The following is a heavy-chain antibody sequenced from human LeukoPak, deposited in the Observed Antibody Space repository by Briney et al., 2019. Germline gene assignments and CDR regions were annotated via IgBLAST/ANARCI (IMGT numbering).Heavy chain of an antibody. Sequence: SETLSLTCAVYGGSFSGYYWSWIRQPPGKGLEWIGEINHSGSTNYNPSLKSRVTISVDTSKNQFSLKLSSVTAADTAVYYCARGHYYDTRYFDYWGQGTLVTVSS. CDR2: INHSGST. D-gene: IGHD3-22*01. CDR1: GGSFSGYY. CDR3: ARGHYYDTRYFDY. J-gene: IGHJ4*02. V-gene: IGHV4-34*01.